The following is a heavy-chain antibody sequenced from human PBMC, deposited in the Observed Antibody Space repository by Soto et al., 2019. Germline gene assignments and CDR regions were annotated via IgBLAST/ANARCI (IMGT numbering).Heavy chain of an antibody. CDR1: GHTFSSHD. CDR2: MNPNTGNT. J-gene: IGHJ4*02. Sequence: QVQLVKSGAEVKKPGASVKVSCKASGHTFSSHDINWVRQATGQGLEWMGWMNPNTGNTGYAQTFQDRISMTRDTTINTAYMELSTLRSADTSVYYCAGGRAEYNSWLGLVYWGQGTLVTVSS. D-gene: IGHD6-6*01. V-gene: IGHV1-8*01. CDR3: AGGRAEYNSWLGLVY.